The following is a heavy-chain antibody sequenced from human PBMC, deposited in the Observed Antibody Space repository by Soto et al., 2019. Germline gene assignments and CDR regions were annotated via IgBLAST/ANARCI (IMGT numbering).Heavy chain of an antibody. V-gene: IGHV4-39*01. CDR1: GGSISSSSYY. D-gene: IGHD2-15*01. Sequence: SETLSLTCTVSGGSISSSSYYWGWIRQPPGKGLEWIGSIYYSGSTYYNPSLKSRVTISVDTSKNQFSLKLSSVTAADTAVYYCASDLLYCSGGSCYPAGGFAPWGQGTLVTVSS. CDR2: IYYSGST. CDR3: ASDLLYCSGGSCYPAGGFAP. J-gene: IGHJ5*02.